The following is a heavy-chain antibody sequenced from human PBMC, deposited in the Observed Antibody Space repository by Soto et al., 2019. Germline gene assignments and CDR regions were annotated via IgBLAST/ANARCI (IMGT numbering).Heavy chain of an antibody. CDR1: GFTFSSYG. J-gene: IGHJ4*02. CDR3: AKDYYDSSGYSLVGSPAY. D-gene: IGHD3-22*01. CDR2: ISSDGSNK. V-gene: IGHV3-30*18. Sequence: QPGGSLRLSCAASGFTFSSYGMHWVRQAPGKGLGWVAVISSDGSNKYYADSVKGRFTISIDNSKNTLYLQMNSLRAEERAVFYCAKDYYDSSGYSLVGSPAYWGQGT.